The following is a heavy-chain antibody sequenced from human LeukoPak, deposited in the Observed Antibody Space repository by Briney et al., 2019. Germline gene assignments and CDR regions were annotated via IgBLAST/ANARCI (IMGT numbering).Heavy chain of an antibody. V-gene: IGHV3-64D*06. CDR1: GFTFSSYA. Sequence: GESLRLSCSASGFTFSSYAMHWVRQAPGKGLEYVSAISSNGGSTYYADSVKGRFTISRDNSKNTLYLQMSSLRAEDTAVYYCVNLLYSSGWYWGQGTLVTVSS. CDR2: ISSNGGST. J-gene: IGHJ4*02. D-gene: IGHD6-19*01. CDR3: VNLLYSSGWY.